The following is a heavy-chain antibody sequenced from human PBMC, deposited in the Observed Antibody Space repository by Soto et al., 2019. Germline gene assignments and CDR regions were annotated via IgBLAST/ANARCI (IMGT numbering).Heavy chain of an antibody. V-gene: IGHV1-18*01. CDR3: VTRSLGYCSSTSCYVRGGNDAFDI. Sequence: ASVKVSCKASGYTFTSYGISWVRQAPGQGLEWMGWISAYNGNTNYAQKLQGRVTMTTDTSTSTAYMELRSLRSDDTAVYYCVTRSLGYCSSTSCYVRGGNDAFDIWGQGTMVTVSS. D-gene: IGHD2-2*01. CDR1: GYTFTSYG. CDR2: ISAYNGNT. J-gene: IGHJ3*02.